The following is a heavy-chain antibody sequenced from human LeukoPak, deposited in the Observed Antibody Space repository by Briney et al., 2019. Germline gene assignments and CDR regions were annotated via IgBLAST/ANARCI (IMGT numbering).Heavy chain of an antibody. V-gene: IGHV4-39*01. Sequence: KSSETLSLTCTVSGGSISSSSYYWGWIRQPPGKGLEWIGSIYYSGSTYYNPSLKSQVTISVDTSKNQFSLKLSSVTAADTAVYYCARHEAYSSSRYWDYWGQGTLVTVSS. CDR2: IYYSGST. CDR1: GGSISSSSYY. CDR3: ARHEAYSSSRYWDY. D-gene: IGHD6-13*01. J-gene: IGHJ4*02.